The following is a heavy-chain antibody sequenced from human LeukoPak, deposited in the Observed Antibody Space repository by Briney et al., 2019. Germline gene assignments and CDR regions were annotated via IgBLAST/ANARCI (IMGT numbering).Heavy chain of an antibody. CDR1: GGSISSYY. J-gene: IGHJ4*02. V-gene: IGHV4-59*01. Sequence: SETLSLTCTVSGGSISSYYWSWIRQPPGKGLEWIGNIYYSGSTNYNPSLKSRVTISVDTSKNQFSLKLSSVTAADTAVNYCAREGREIASDAWGTYRYLYYFDYWGQGTLVTVSS. CDR2: IYYSGST. CDR3: AREGREIASDAWGTYRYLYYFDY. D-gene: IGHD3-16*02.